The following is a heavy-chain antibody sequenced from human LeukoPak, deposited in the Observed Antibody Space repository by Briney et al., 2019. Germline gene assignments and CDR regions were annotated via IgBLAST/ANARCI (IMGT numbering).Heavy chain of an antibody. J-gene: IGHJ5*02. CDR1: VGSFIVYY. V-gene: IGHV4-34*01. D-gene: IGHD6-13*01. CDR3: ARHPGYTAWPHWFDP. CDR2: INHSGST. Sequence: SETLSLTCAVYVGSFIVYYWSWIRQPPGKGLEWIGEINHSGSTNYNPSLKSRVTISVDTYKNQFSLKLSSVNAADTAVYYCARHPGYTAWPHWFDPWGQGTLVTVSS.